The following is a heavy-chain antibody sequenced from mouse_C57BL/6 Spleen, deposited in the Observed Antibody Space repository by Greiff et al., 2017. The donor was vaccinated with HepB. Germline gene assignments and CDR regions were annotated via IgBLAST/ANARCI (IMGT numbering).Heavy chain of an antibody. J-gene: IGHJ1*03. CDR2: IRSKSSNYAT. D-gene: IGHD2-2*01. V-gene: IGHV10-3*01. CDR3: VRDRGYDVFYWYFDV. CDR1: GFTFNTYA. Sequence: EVKVVESGGGLVQPKGSLKLSCAASGFTFNTYAMHWVRQAPGKGLEWVARIRSKSSNYATYYADSVKDRFTISRDDSQSMLYLQMNNLKTEDTAMYYCVRDRGYDVFYWYFDVWGTGTTVTVSS.